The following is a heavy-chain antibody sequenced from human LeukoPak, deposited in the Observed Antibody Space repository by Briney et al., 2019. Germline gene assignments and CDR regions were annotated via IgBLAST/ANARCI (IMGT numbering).Heavy chain of an antibody. CDR3: ARGRLLRLESFFDL. CDR1: GLVFSNNE. J-gene: IGHJ4*02. CDR2: FSRDGNDV. Sequence: GGSLTLSWAASGLVFSNNEMHWVRQAPGKGLEWVAYFSRDGNDVHYADSARGRFAIPSDKSTNSVVLQMNGLRVEDTAVYYCARGRLLRLESFFDLWGQGNLVTVSS. D-gene: IGHD2-21*01. V-gene: IGHV3-48*03.